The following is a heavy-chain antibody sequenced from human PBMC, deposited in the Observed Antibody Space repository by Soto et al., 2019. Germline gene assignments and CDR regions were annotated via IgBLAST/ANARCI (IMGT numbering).Heavy chain of an antibody. CDR2: IYYTGRT. D-gene: IGHD5-18*01. Sequence: HVQLQESGPGLVKPSQTLSLTCTVSCGSISRGGYYWIWIRQHPGKGLEWIGDIYYTGRTYYNPALKSRVTISVDTSKNPFSLKLSSVSAADTAVYYCARVRDQPGSYGTHWFDPWGKRTLVTVGS. CDR1: CGSISRGGYY. J-gene: IGHJ5*02. V-gene: IGHV4-31*03. CDR3: ARVRDQPGSYGTHWFDP.